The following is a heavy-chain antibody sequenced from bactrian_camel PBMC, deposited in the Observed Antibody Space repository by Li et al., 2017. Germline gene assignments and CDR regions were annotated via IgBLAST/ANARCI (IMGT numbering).Heavy chain of an antibody. J-gene: IGHJ4*01. CDR3: AASSRVIGGSILTLNVYDY. CDR2: IARRYGVT. CDR1: AVTFSSYA. Sequence: VQLVESGGGLVQPGESLRLSCAASAVTFSSYAMSWVRQAPGKGLEWVSTIARRYGVTTYADSVKGRFTISRDNAENTLYLQLNSLNTEDTAMYYCAASSRVIGGSILTLNVYDYWGQGTQVTVS. V-gene: IGHV3S42*01. D-gene: IGHD6*01.